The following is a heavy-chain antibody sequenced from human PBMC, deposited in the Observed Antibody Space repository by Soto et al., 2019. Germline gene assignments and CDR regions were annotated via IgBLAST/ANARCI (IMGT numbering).Heavy chain of an antibody. Sequence: QVQLVQSGAEVKKPGASVKVSCKASGYTFTSSGMSWVRQAPGQGLEWMGWISAHTGSSEYAQRFQSRVTMTTDRSTSTAYMELRSLRSDDTAVYYCSRAFVYQGSDSRGYSFDAFDFWGPGTLVTVSS. CDR2: ISAHTGSS. D-gene: IGHD3-22*01. V-gene: IGHV1-18*01. J-gene: IGHJ3*01. CDR3: SRAFVYQGSDSRGYSFDAFDF. CDR1: GYTFTSSG.